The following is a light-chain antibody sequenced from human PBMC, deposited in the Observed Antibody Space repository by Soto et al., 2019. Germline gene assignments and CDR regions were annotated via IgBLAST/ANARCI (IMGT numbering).Light chain of an antibody. Sequence: DIHMTQSPSSVSASVGDRVTINCRASQGISSWLAWYQQKPGKAPNLLMHATSILQSGVPPRFSGSGSGTEFTLNISSLQPEDFGTYDCLQTDSFPYTFGRGTKVEIK. V-gene: IGKV1-12*01. J-gene: IGKJ1*01. CDR2: ATS. CDR1: QGISSW. CDR3: LQTDSFPYT.